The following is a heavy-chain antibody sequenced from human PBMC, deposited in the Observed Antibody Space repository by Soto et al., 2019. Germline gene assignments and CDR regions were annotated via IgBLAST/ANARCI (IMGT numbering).Heavy chain of an antibody. CDR2: ISGSGGST. Sequence: RLSCAASGFTFSSYAMSWVRQAPGKGLEWVSAISGSGGSTYYADSVKGRFTISRDNSKNTLYLQMNSLRAEDTAVYYCAEGSTSCYARVCYYYGMDVWGQGTTVTVSS. CDR1: GFTFSSYA. V-gene: IGHV3-23*01. D-gene: IGHD2-2*01. J-gene: IGHJ6*02. CDR3: AEGSTSCYARVCYYYGMDV.